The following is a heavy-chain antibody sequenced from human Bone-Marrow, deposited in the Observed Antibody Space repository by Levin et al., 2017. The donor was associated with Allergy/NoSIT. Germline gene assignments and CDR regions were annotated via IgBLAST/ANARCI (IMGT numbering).Heavy chain of an antibody. D-gene: IGHD2-2*01. CDR3: TTGDIVVVPAAMRSLEHSYGFFTFDY. J-gene: IGHJ4*02. V-gene: IGHV3-15*01. CDR1: GFTFSNAW. CDR2: IKSKTDGGTT. Sequence: GGSLRLSCAASGFTFSNAWMSWVRQAPGKGLEWVGRIKSKTDGGTTDYAAPVKGRFTISRDDSKNTLYLQMNSLKTEDTAVYYCTTGDIVVVPAAMRSLEHSYGFFTFDYWGQGTLVTVSS.